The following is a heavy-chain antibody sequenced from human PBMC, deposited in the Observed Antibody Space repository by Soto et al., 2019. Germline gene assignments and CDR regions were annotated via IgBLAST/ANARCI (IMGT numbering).Heavy chain of an antibody. CDR3: AKDFTLEPAAIDC. V-gene: IGHV3-30*18. D-gene: IGHD6-13*01. CDR2: ISYDGSNK. CDR1: GFTFSSYG. J-gene: IGHJ4*02. Sequence: SLRLSCAASGFTFSSYGMHWVRQAPGKGLEWVAVISYDGSNKYYADSVKGRFTISRDNSKNTLYLQMNSLRAEDTAVYYCAKDFTLEPAAIDCWGQGILVSVS.